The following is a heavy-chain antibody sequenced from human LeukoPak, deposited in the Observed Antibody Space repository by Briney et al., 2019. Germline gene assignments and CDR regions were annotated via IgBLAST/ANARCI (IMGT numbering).Heavy chain of an antibody. CDR2: INPNSGGT. CDR3: ARGLPLALPDIVVVPAAIGGGYWFDP. CDR1: GYTFTGYY. V-gene: IGHV1-2*02. D-gene: IGHD2-2*01. J-gene: IGHJ5*02. Sequence: ASVKVSCKASGYTFTGYYMHWVRQAPGQGLEWMGWINPNSGGTNYAQKFQGRVTMTRDTSISTAYMELSRLRSDDTAVYYCARGLPLALPDIVVVPAAIGGGYWFDPWGQGTLVTVSS.